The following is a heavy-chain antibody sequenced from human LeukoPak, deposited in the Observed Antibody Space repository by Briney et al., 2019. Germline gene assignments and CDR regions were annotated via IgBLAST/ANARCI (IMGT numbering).Heavy chain of an antibody. CDR1: GFTFGDYA. V-gene: IGHV3-49*04. J-gene: IGHJ6*03. Sequence: PGGSLRLSCTASGFTFGDYAMSWVRQAPGKGLEWVGFIRSKAYGGTTEYAASVKGRFTISRDDSKSIAYLQMNSLKTEDTAVYYCTRVHGMTGYSSSWYWSPYYYYYYMDVWGKGTTVTISS. D-gene: IGHD6-13*01. CDR2: IRSKAYGGTT. CDR3: TRVHGMTGYSSSWYWSPYYYYYYMDV.